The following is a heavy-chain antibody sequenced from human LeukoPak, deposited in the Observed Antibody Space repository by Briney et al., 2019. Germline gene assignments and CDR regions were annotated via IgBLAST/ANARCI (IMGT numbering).Heavy chain of an antibody. CDR3: ARDSNNWFDP. CDR1: GGSISSYY. Sequence: SETLSLTCTVSGGSISSYYWSWIRQPAGKGLEWIGYIYYSGSINYNPSLKSRVTISVDTSKNQFSLKLSSVTAADTAVYYCARDSNNWFDPWGQGTLVTVSS. V-gene: IGHV4-59*12. J-gene: IGHJ5*02. CDR2: IYYSGSI. D-gene: IGHD3-3*02.